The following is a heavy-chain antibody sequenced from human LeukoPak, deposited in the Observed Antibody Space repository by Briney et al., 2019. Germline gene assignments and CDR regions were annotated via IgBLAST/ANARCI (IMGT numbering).Heavy chain of an antibody. D-gene: IGHD2-2*02. J-gene: IGHJ6*03. CDR2: IIPIFGTA. CDR3: AYVRYCSSTSCYTNYYYYMDV. V-gene: IGHV1-69*13. CDR1: GGTFSSYA. Sequence: SVKVSCKASGGTFSSYAISWVRQAPGQGLEWMGGIIPIFGTANYAQKFQGRVTITADESTSTAYMELSSLRSEDTAVYYCAYVRYCSSTSCYTNYYYYMDVWGKGTTVTVSS.